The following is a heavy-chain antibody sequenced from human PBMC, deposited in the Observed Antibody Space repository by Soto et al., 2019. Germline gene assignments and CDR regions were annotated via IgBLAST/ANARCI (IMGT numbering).Heavy chain of an antibody. D-gene: IGHD1-1*01. V-gene: IGHV3-74*01. J-gene: IGHJ4*02. CDR1: GFTFSSYW. CDR3: ARGWNSDY. CDR2: INTDGSSA. Sequence: GGSLRLSCAASGFTFSSYWMHWVRQAPEKGLVWVSRINTDGSSASYADSVKGRVTISRDNAKNRLYLQLSSLRAEDTAVYYCARGWNSDYWGQGTLVTVSS.